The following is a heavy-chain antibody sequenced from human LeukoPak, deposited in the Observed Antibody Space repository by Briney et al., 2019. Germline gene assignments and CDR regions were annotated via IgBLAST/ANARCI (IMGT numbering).Heavy chain of an antibody. D-gene: IGHD1-14*01. CDR3: ARQTPYNGNHYFDY. J-gene: IGHJ4*02. Sequence: SETLSLTCTDSYGSIIGHYWSWIRQSPGKGLEWIAYIYSNENTNYNPSLNGRLTISEDTSKNQFTLKVRSVTTADTAVYYCARQTPYNGNHYFDYWGPGTLVTVSS. CDR2: IYSNENT. CDR1: YGSIIGHY. V-gene: IGHV4-4*09.